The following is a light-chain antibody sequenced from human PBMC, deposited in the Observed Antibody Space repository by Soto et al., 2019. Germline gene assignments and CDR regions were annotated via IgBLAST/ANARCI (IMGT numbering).Light chain of an antibody. CDR2: GAS. CDR3: QQYGSSST. V-gene: IGKV3-20*01. J-gene: IGKJ5*01. Sequence: VVLTQSPATLSLSPGERATLSCRTSLSVSVYLDWYQEKPGQAPRLVIYGASSRATGIPDRFSGSGSGTDFTLTISRLEPEDFAVYYCQQYGSSSTFGQGTRLEIK. CDR1: LSVSVY.